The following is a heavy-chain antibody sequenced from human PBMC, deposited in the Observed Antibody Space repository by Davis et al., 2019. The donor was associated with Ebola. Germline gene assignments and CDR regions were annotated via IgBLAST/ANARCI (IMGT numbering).Heavy chain of an antibody. CDR2: IYTGDFDT. CDR1: GNSFATHW. J-gene: IGHJ3*02. Sequence: GGSLRLSCKDSGNSFATHWIGWVRQMPGKGLEWMGIIYTGDFDTRYSPSFRGQVTISADKSIKTAFLQWSSLKASDTAMYYCASLRRTITGMDDAFDIWGQGTMVTVSS. V-gene: IGHV5-51*01. CDR3: ASLRRTITGMDDAFDI. D-gene: IGHD2-8*02.